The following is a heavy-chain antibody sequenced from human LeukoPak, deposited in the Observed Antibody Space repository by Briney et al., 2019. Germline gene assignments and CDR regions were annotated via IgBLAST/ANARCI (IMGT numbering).Heavy chain of an antibody. CDR1: GYTFTSYG. V-gene: IGHV1-69*13. CDR2: IIPIFGTA. Sequence: SVKVSCKASGYTFTSYGISWVRQAPGQGLEWMGGIIPIFGTANYAQKFQGRVTITADESTSTAYMELSSLRSEDTAVYYCARDPSRYSSGWYNDYWGQGTLVTVSS. CDR3: ARDPSRYSSGWYNDY. J-gene: IGHJ4*02. D-gene: IGHD6-19*01.